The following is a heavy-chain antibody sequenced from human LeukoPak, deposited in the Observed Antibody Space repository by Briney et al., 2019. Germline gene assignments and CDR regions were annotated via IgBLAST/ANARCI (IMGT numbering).Heavy chain of an antibody. V-gene: IGHV1-69*06. J-gene: IGHJ6*03. CDR2: IIPIFGTA. Sequence: SVKVSCKASGGTFSSYAISWVRQAPGQGLEWMGGIIPIFGTANYAQKFQGRVTITADKSTSTAYMELSSLRSEDTAVYYCARAYRRITGTTRPHYYYYYMDVWGKGTTVTVSS. CDR1: GGTFSSYA. CDR3: ARAYRRITGTTRPHYYYYYMDV. D-gene: IGHD1-7*01.